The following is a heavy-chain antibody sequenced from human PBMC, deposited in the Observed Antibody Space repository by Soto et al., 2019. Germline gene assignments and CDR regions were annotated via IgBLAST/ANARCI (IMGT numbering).Heavy chain of an antibody. CDR3: ARLAAAGRLPTDY. Sequence: EVQLVQSGAGLVQPGGSLRLSCIASGFSFSSDWMHWVRQVPGNGPEWISRISNDGSMTHYADSVRGRFTISRDNAKQTLFLQMTSLRVDDTAVYYCARLAAAGRLPTDYWGQGVLVTVSS. D-gene: IGHD6-13*01. V-gene: IGHV3-74*01. J-gene: IGHJ4*02. CDR2: ISNDGSMT. CDR1: GFSFSSDW.